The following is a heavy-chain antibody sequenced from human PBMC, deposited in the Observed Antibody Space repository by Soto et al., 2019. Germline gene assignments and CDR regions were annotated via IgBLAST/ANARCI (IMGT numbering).Heavy chain of an antibody. CDR3: ARGLGSGWYSYFDY. CDR2: INHSGST. D-gene: IGHD6-19*01. V-gene: IGHV4-34*01. Sequence: QVQLQQWGAGLLKPSETLSLTCAVYGGSFSGYYWSWIRQPPGKGLEWIGEINHSGSTNYNPSPKSRVTISLDTSKNQFSLKLSSVTAADTAVYYCARGLGSGWYSYFDYWGQGTLVTVSS. CDR1: GGSFSGYY. J-gene: IGHJ4*02.